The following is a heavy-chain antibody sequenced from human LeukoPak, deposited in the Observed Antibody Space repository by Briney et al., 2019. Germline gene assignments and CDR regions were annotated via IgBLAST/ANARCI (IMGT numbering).Heavy chain of an antibody. CDR2: ISSSSSTI. V-gene: IGHV3-48*01. CDR1: GFTFSSYS. J-gene: IGHJ4*02. D-gene: IGHD5-18*01. Sequence: GGSLRLSCAASGFTFSSYSMNWVRQAPGKGLEWVSYISSSSSTIYYADSVKGRFTISRDNAKNSLYLQMNSLRAEDTAVYYCASLTRGYSYGYFDYWGQGTLVTVSS. CDR3: ASLTRGYSYGYFDY.